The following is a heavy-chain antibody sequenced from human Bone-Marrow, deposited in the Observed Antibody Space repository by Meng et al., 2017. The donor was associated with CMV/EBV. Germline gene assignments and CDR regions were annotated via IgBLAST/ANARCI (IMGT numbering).Heavy chain of an antibody. CDR1: GFTFSSYS. D-gene: IGHD7-27*01. CDR2: ITYDGSKK. J-gene: IGHJ3*01. Sequence: GESLKISCAASGFTFSSYSMNWVRQAPGKGLEWVAVITYDGSKKDYTDSVKGRFFISRDNNKNTLYLQLNSLRTDDTAVYYCARVTPLGVLDRDAFDVWGQGTMVTVSS. CDR3: ARVTPLGVLDRDAFDV. V-gene: IGHV3-30*03.